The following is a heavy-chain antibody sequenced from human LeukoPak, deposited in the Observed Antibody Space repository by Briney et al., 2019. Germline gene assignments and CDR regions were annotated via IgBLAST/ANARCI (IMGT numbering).Heavy chain of an antibody. J-gene: IGHJ4*02. V-gene: IGHV3-74*01. Sequence: PGGSLRLSCAASGLTFSSAWMHWVRQTPGKGLVWVSPIQSDGTTTYADSVRGRFTISRDNAKNTLYLQMNNLRAEDTAVYYCARDGSYKFDYWGQGTLVTVSS. CDR2: IQSDGTT. D-gene: IGHD1-26*01. CDR1: GLTFSSAW. CDR3: ARDGSYKFDY.